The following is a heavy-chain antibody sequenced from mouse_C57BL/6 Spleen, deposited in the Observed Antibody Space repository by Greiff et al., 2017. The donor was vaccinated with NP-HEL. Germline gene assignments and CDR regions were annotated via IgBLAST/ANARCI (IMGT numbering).Heavy chain of an antibody. Sequence: VQLQQSGPELVKPGASVKISCKASGYSFTGYYMNWVKQSPEKSLEWIGEINPSTGGTTYNQKFKAKATLTVDKSSSTAYMQLKSLTSEDSAVYYCARLNYGSSFDYGGQGTTLTVSS. J-gene: IGHJ2*01. D-gene: IGHD1-1*01. CDR2: INPSTGGT. CDR1: GYSFTGYY. V-gene: IGHV1-42*01. CDR3: ARLNYGSSFDY.